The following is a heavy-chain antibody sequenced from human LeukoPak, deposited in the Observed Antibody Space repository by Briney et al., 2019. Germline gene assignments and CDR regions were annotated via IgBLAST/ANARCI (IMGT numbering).Heavy chain of an antibody. V-gene: IGHV1-18*01. D-gene: IGHD3-22*01. CDR2: ISAYNGHT. Sequence: ASVKVSCKASGYIFTNYLITWVRQAPGQGLEWMGWISAYNGHTNYVQKLQGRVTMTTDTSTSTAYMELRSLRSDDTAVYYCARALRSVVVMPGSILGQGTMVTVSS. J-gene: IGHJ3*02. CDR1: GYIFTNYL. CDR3: ARALRSVVVMPGSI.